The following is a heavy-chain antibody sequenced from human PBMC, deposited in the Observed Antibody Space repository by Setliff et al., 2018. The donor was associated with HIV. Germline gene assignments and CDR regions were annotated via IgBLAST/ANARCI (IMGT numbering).Heavy chain of an antibody. CDR2: IYHGGST. J-gene: IGHJ4*02. D-gene: IGHD3-22*01. V-gene: IGHV4-38-2*01. CDR1: GYSISSGYY. Sequence: SETLSLTCAVSGYSISSGYYWGWIRQPPGKGLEWIGEIYHGGSTNYNSSLKSRVTISVDKSKNQFSLKLSSVTAADTAVYYCARSSTPDSSAYYPDYWGQGTLVTVSS. CDR3: ARSSTPDSSAYYPDY.